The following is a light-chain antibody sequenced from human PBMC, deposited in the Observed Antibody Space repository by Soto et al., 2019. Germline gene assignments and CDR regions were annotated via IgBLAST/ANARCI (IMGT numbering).Light chain of an antibody. CDR2: DVS. V-gene: IGLV2-11*01. J-gene: IGLJ1*01. CDR3: CSYAGTYSLYV. Sequence: QSVLTQPRSVAGSPGQSVTISCTGTSSDVGDYNYVSWYQQHPGKAPKLMIYDVSKRPSGVPDRFSGYKSGNTASLTISGLQAEDEDDYYCCSYAGTYSLYVFVTGTQLTVL. CDR1: SSDVGDYNY.